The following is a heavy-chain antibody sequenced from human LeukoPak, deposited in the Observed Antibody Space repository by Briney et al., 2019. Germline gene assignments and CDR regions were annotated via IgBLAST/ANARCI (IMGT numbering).Heavy chain of an antibody. J-gene: IGHJ5*02. CDR2: IYYSGST. CDR3: ARSTVTGNWFDP. Sequence: KTSETLSLTCTVSGGSISSSSYYWGWIRQPPGKGLEWIGSIYYSGSTYYNPSLKSRVTISVDTSKNQFSLKLSSVAAADTAVYYCARSTVTGNWFDPWGQGTLVTVSS. V-gene: IGHV4-39*07. CDR1: GGSISSSSYY. D-gene: IGHD4-17*01.